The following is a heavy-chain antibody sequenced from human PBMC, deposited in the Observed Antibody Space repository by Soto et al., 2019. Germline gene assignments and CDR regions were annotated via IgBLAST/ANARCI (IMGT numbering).Heavy chain of an antibody. Sequence: SETLSLTCAVSGGSISIYYWSWIRQPPGKGLEWIGYTYYSGSTNYNPSLKSRVTISVDTSKNQFSLKLSSVTAADTAVYYCARRYAGNFDYWGQGTLVTVSS. CDR3: ARRYAGNFDY. D-gene: IGHD2-8*01. CDR1: GGSISIYY. CDR2: TYYSGST. V-gene: IGHV4-59*01. J-gene: IGHJ4*02.